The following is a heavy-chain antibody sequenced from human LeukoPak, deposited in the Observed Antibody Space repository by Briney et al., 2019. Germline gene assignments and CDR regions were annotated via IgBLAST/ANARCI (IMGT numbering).Heavy chain of an antibody. CDR2: INTNAGNP. Sequence: ASMKVSCKASAYTFTSYAMNWVRQAPGQGLEWMGWINTNAGNPTYAQGFTGRFVFSLDTSVSTAYLQISSLKAEDTAVYYCAREVAPGGFDYWGQGTLVTVSS. J-gene: IGHJ4*02. V-gene: IGHV7-4-1*02. CDR1: AYTFTSYA. D-gene: IGHD4-23*01. CDR3: AREVAPGGFDY.